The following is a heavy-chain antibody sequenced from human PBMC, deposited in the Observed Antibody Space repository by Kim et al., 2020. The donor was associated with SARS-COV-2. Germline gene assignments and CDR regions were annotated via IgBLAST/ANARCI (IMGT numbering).Heavy chain of an antibody. D-gene: IGHD2-2*01. V-gene: IGHV3-30*18. CDR3: AKDDGPADAGAYYYYGMDV. CDR2: ISYDGSNK. CDR1: GFTFSSYG. J-gene: IGHJ6*02. Sequence: GGSLRLSCAASGFTFSSYGMHWVRQAPGKGLEWVAVISYDGSNKYYADSVKGRFTISRDNSKNTLYLQMNSLRAEDTAVYYCAKDDGPADAGAYYYYGMDVWGQGTTVTVSS.